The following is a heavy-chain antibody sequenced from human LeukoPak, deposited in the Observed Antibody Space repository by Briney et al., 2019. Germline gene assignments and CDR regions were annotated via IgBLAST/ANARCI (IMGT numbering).Heavy chain of an antibody. D-gene: IGHD5-24*01. J-gene: IGHJ6*02. V-gene: IGHV3-74*01. CDR2: INSDGSST. CDR3: ARGWAYYGMDV. Sequence: PGGSLRLSCAASGFTFSSYWMHWVRQAPGKGLVWVSRINSDGSSTSYADSVKGRFTISRDNSKNTLYLQMNSLRAEDTAVYYCARGWAYYGMDVWGQGTTVTVSS. CDR1: GFTFSSYW.